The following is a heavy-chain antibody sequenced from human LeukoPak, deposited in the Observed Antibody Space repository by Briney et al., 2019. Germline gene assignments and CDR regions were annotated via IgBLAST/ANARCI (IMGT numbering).Heavy chain of an antibody. V-gene: IGHV3-23*01. Sequence: SGGSLRLSCAASGFTFNSYAMSWVRQAPGKGLEWVSPISGSGGSTYYADSVKGRFTISRDNFKHALYLQMNSLRAEDTAVYYCARSGSGSYFLDYWGQGTLVTVSS. J-gene: IGHJ4*02. CDR3: ARSGSGSYFLDY. D-gene: IGHD3-10*01. CDR1: GFTFNSYA. CDR2: ISGSGGST.